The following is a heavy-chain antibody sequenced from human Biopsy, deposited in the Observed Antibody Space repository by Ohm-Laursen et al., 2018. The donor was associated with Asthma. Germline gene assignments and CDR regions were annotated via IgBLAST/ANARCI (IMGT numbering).Heavy chain of an antibody. D-gene: IGHD2-15*01. J-gene: IGHJ5*02. Sequence: SDTLYLTCTVSGGSIRSHDWTWIRLPPGKGLEYIGDVSHTGSTNYNPSLKSRVTMSLDTSKNQFSLRLTSVTPADTAVYYCARLADCSGGACYSYGWFDPWGQGTRVTVSS. CDR2: VSHTGST. CDR1: GGSIRSHD. CDR3: ARLADCSGGACYSYGWFDP. V-gene: IGHV4-59*07.